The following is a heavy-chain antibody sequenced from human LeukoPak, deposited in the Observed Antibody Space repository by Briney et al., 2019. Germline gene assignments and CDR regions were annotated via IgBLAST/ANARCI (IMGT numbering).Heavy chain of an antibody. CDR1: GYTFTSYG. D-gene: IGHD3-10*01. J-gene: IGHJ4*02. CDR2: ISAYNGNT. CDR3: ARDTSYGSGSYEAGGGIN. Sequence: GASVKVSCKASGYTFTSYGISWVRQAPGQGLEWMGWISAYNGNTNYAQKLQGRVTMTTDTSTSTAYMELRSLRSDDTAVYYCARDTSYGSGSYEAGGGINWGQGTLVTVSS. V-gene: IGHV1-18*01.